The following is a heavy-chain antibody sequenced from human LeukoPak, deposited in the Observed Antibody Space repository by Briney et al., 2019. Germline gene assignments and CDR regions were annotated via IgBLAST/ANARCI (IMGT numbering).Heavy chain of an antibody. J-gene: IGHJ4*02. D-gene: IGHD2-15*01. CDR3: AKDQSYRYWAYLDY. CDR1: GFTFSDYY. Sequence: GGSLRLSCAASGFTFSDYYMTWIRQAPGRGLEWVSYISGSSSYTYYSDSVKGRFTISRDNAKNSLYLQMNSLRAEDTAVYYCAKDQSYRYWAYLDYWGQGTLVTVSS. V-gene: IGHV3-11*06. CDR2: ISGSSSYT.